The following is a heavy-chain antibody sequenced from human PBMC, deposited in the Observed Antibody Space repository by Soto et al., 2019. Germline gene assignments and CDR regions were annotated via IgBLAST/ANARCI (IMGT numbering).Heavy chain of an antibody. J-gene: IGHJ5*02. D-gene: IGHD2-15*01. CDR1: GDSVSSNSAA. CDR2: TYYRSKWYN. CDR3: ARGLGYCSGGSCPVSNWFDP. V-gene: IGHV6-1*01. Sequence: SQTLSLTCAISGDSVSSNSAAWNWIRQSPSRGLEWLGRTYYRSKWYNDYAVSVKSRITINPDTSKNQFSLQLNSVTPEDTAVYYCARGLGYCSGGSCPVSNWFDPWGQGXLVTVYS.